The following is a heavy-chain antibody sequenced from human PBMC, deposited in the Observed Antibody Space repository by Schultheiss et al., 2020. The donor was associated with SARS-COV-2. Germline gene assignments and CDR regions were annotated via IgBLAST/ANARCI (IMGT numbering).Heavy chain of an antibody. CDR3: ASGSWEFDY. CDR1: GGSVSSGSFY. V-gene: IGHV4-61*01. D-gene: IGHD1-26*01. CDR2: INHSGST. J-gene: IGHJ4*02. Sequence: SETLSLTCSVSGGSVSSGSFYWSWIRQPPGKGLEWIGEINHSGSTNYNPSLKSRVTISVDKSKNQFSLKLSSVTAADTAVYYCASGSWEFDYWGQGTLVTVSS.